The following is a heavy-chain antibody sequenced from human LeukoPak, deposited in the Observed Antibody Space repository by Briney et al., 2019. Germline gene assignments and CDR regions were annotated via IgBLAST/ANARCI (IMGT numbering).Heavy chain of an antibody. D-gene: IGHD3-10*01. J-gene: IGHJ6*02. CDR2: ISGSGGST. Sequence: GGSLRLSCAASGFTFSSYAMSWVRQAPGKGLEWVSAISGSGGSTYYADSVKGRFTIARDNSKNTLYLQMNGLRAEDTAVYYCAKGSYGSGSYPPYYGMDVWGQGTTVTVSS. CDR1: GFTFSSYA. V-gene: IGHV3-23*01. CDR3: AKGSYGSGSYPPYYGMDV.